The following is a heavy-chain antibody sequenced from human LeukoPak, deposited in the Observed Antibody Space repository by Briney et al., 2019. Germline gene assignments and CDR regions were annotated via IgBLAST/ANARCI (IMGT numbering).Heavy chain of an antibody. CDR1: EFTFTAYY. V-gene: IGHV1-2*02. CDR3: ARDYSDRRGAFDY. D-gene: IGHD1-26*01. J-gene: IGHJ4*02. CDR2: INANSGGR. Sequence: ASVKVSCKASEFTFTAYYIHWVRQAPGQGLEWGGWINANSGGRNYAQKFQSRVTMTRDTSISTAYMELSSLRPDDTAVYYCARDYSDRRGAFDYWGQGTLVTVSS.